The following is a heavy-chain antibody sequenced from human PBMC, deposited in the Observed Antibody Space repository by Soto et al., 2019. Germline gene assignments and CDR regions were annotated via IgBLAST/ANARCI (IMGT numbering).Heavy chain of an antibody. CDR1: GGTFSSYA. V-gene: IGHV1-69*12. CDR2: IIPIFGTA. CDR3: AREDIVVVVAATGYYYYYGMDV. D-gene: IGHD2-15*01. J-gene: IGHJ6*02. Sequence: QVQLVQSGAEVKKPGSSVKVSCKASGGTFSSYAISWVRQAPGQGLEWMGGIIPIFGTANYAQKFQXXXTITADESTSXXYXEXXSLRSEDTAVYYCAREDIVVVVAATGYYYYYGMDVWGQGATVTVSS.